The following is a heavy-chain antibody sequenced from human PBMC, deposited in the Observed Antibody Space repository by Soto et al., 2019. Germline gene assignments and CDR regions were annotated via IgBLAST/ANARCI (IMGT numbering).Heavy chain of an antibody. CDR2: ISGSGGST. CDR3: ATRGRIQLWLLNYYYGMDV. Sequence: GGSLRLSCAASGFTFSSYAMSWVRQAPGKGLEWVSAISGSGGSTYYADSVKGRFTISRDNSKNTLYLQMNSLRAEDTAVYYCATRGRIQLWLLNYYYGMDVWGQGTTVTVSS. D-gene: IGHD5-18*01. J-gene: IGHJ6*02. CDR1: GFTFSSYA. V-gene: IGHV3-23*01.